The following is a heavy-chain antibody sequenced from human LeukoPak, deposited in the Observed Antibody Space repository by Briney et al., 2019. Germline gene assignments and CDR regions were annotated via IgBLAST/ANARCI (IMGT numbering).Heavy chain of an antibody. V-gene: IGHV1-18*01. CDR1: GYTFTSYG. J-gene: IGHJ4*02. CDR2: ITAYNDNT. Sequence: ASVKVSCKASGYTFTSYGVSWVRQAPGQGLEWMGWITAYNDNTYYAQKLQGRVTMTTDTSTSTAYMELRSLRSDDTAVYYCARGSLSSSSWYAGYWGQGTLVTVSS. D-gene: IGHD6-13*01. CDR3: ARGSLSSSSWYAGY.